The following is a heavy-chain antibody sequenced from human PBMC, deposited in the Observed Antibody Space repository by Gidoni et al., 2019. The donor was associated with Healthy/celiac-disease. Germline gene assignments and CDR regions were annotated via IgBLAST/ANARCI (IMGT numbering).Heavy chain of an antibody. J-gene: IGHJ3*02. CDR3: ARRTWSSGYDHDAFDI. V-gene: IGHV5-51*01. CDR2: IYPGDSDT. Sequence: EVQLVQSGAEVKNPGESLKISCKGSGYSFTSYWIGWVRQMPGNGLDWMGIIYPGDSDTSYSPSFQGQVTISADKSISTAYLQWSSLKASDTAMYYCARRTWSSGYDHDAFDIWGQGTMVTVSS. D-gene: IGHD3-22*01. CDR1: GYSFTSYW.